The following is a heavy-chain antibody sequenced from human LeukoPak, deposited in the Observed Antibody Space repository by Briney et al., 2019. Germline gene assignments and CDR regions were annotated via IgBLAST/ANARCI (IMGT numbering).Heavy chain of an antibody. CDR2: ISGSGDIT. V-gene: IGHV3-23*01. CDR1: GFTFTSYA. J-gene: IGHJ4*02. D-gene: IGHD3-10*01. Sequence: GGSLRLSCAASGFTFTSYAINWVRQAPGKGLEWVSTISGSGDITYYADSVKGRFTISRDNSKNTLYLQMNSLRAEDTAVYYCAKVKLRYGSGSYYTFDYWGQETLVTVSS. CDR3: AKVKLRYGSGSYYTFDY.